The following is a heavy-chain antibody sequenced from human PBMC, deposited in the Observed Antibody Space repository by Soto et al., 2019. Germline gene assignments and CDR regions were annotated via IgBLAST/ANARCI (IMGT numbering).Heavy chain of an antibody. J-gene: IGHJ4*02. CDR1: GFTFSNYA. Sequence: EVHLLESGGALVQPGGSLRLSCAASGFTFSNYAMSWLRQPPGKGLEWVSAISGSGDRTYYADSVKGRFTISRDNSKNTLYLQMNSPRAEDSAVYYCVKERSGHSYADSWGQGTLVTVSS. CDR3: VKERSGHSYADS. D-gene: IGHD5-18*01. CDR2: ISGSGDRT. V-gene: IGHV3-23*01.